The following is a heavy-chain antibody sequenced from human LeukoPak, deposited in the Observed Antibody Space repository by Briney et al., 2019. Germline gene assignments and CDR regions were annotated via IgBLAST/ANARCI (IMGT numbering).Heavy chain of an antibody. D-gene: IGHD2-2*01. J-gene: IGHJ4*02. Sequence: GGSLRLSCAASGFTFSIYAMTWVRQAPGKGLEWVSGISGSSDKTYYADSVKGRFTISRDNSKNTLYLQMNSLRAEDTAVYYCAKDSADFDYWGQGTLVTVSS. CDR2: ISGSSDKT. V-gene: IGHV3-23*01. CDR1: GFTFSIYA. CDR3: AKDSADFDY.